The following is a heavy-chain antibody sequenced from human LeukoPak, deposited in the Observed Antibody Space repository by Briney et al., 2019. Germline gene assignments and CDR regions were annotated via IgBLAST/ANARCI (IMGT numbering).Heavy chain of an antibody. D-gene: IGHD5-18*01. CDR3: ARVGRGGNSYGYIDD. J-gene: IGHJ4*02. CDR2: ISGSGDST. CDR1: GFTFSSYA. V-gene: IGHV3-23*01. Sequence: PGGSLRLSCAASGFTFSSYAMSWVRQAPGKGLEWVSAISGSGDSTYYADSVKGRFTISRDNAQNSLFLQMNSLRVEDTAVYYCARVGRGGNSYGYIDDWGQGTLVTVSS.